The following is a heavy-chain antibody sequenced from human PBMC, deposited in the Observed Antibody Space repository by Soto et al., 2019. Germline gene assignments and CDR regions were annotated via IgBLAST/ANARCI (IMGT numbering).Heavy chain of an antibody. V-gene: IGHV2-5*02. Sequence: SGPTLVNPTQTLTLTCTFSGFSLSTSGVAVGWIRQPPGKALEWLGIIYWDDDKRYSPSLKSRLTIPKDTSKNQVVLTMTNMDPVDTATYYCARSWYYYRSGYLDYWGQGTLVTVSS. J-gene: IGHJ4*02. CDR3: ARSWYYYRSGYLDY. CDR2: IYWDDDK. CDR1: GFSLSTSGVA. D-gene: IGHD3-10*01.